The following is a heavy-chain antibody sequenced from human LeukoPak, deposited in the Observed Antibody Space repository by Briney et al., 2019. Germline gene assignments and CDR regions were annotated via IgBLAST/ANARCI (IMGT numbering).Heavy chain of an antibody. V-gene: IGHV3-53*01. CDR2: IYSGGST. D-gene: IGHD3-16*01. J-gene: IGHJ5*02. CDR1: GFTVSSNY. Sequence: GGSLRLSCAASGFTVSSNYMSWVRQAPGKGLEWVSVIYSGGSTYYADSVKGRFTISRDNSKNTLYLQMNSLRAEDTAVYYCARGVWPLKGWFDPWGQGTLVTVSS. CDR3: ARGVWPLKGWFDP.